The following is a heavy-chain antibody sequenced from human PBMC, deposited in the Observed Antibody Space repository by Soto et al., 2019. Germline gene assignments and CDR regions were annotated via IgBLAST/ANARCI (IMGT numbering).Heavy chain of an antibody. CDR3: ANFGSRTGYYNGVDV. CDR1: GGSIHNYY. J-gene: IGHJ6*02. CDR2: IYYSGAA. Sequence: SETLSPPCTVSGGSIHNYYRSWVRPPPGKGLEWLGYIYYSGAANYNPSLKSRVTISVDTSRNQFCLKLSSVTAADSAVYYRANFGSRTGYYNGVDVWGQGTTVTVSS. V-gene: IGHV4-59*13. D-gene: IGHD2-15*01.